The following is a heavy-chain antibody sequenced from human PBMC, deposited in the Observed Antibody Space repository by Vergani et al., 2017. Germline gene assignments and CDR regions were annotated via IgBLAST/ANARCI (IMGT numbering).Heavy chain of an antibody. J-gene: IGHJ5*02. CDR2: IYYSGST. CDR3: ARGRRIYDYGGQTRKYNWFDP. CDR1: GGSITSSSYY. D-gene: IGHD4-23*01. Sequence: QLQLQESGPGLVKPSETLSLTCTVSGGSITSSSYYWGWIRQPPGKGLEWIGSIYYSGSTYYNPSLKSRLTISVDASKNQFCLKLSSVTAADTAVYYCARGRRIYDYGGQTRKYNWFDPWGQGTLVTVSS. V-gene: IGHV4-39*01.